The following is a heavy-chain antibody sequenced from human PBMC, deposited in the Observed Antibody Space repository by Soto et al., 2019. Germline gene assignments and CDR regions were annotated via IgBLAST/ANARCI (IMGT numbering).Heavy chain of an antibody. CDR2: INPNGGST. V-gene: IGHV1-46*03. CDR1: RYTFTSSY. J-gene: IGHJ4*02. CDR3: ARSLMEGDY. Sequence: QVQLVQSGAEVKRPGASVKLSCKASRYTFTSSYIHWVRQAPGQGLEWMAIINPNGGSTNYAQKFQGRVTMARDTSTTTVYMELSSLTSEDTAVYYCARSLMEGDYWDQGTLVTVSS. D-gene: IGHD1-1*01.